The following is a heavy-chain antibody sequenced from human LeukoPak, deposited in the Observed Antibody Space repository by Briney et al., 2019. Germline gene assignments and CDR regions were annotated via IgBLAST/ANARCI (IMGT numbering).Heavy chain of an antibody. Sequence: PSETLSLTCTVSGGSIISTTYYWGWIRQPPGKGLEWIGTISYTGNTYYNPSLKRRVTISVDTSKNQFSLKLTSVTAADTTVYYCARQDSTGYYDYYFVYWGQGTLVTVSS. D-gene: IGHD3-22*01. V-gene: IGHV4-39*01. CDR2: ISYTGNT. J-gene: IGHJ4*02. CDR3: ARQDSTGYYDYYFVY. CDR1: GGSIISTTYY.